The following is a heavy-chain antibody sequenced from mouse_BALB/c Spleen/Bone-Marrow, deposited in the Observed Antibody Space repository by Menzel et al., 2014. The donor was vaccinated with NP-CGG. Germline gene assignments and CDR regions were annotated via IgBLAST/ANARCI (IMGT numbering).Heavy chain of an antibody. D-gene: IGHD1-2*01. J-gene: IGHJ3*01. Sequence: VQLQQPGPELVKPGASVKISCKASGYTFTDYNMHWVKQSHGKSLEWIGYIYPYNGGTGHNQKFKSKATLTVDNSSSTAYMELRSLTSEDSAVYYCARATTARFAYWGQGTLVTVSA. CDR1: GYTFTDYN. V-gene: IGHV1S29*02. CDR2: IYPYNGGT. CDR3: ARATTARFAY.